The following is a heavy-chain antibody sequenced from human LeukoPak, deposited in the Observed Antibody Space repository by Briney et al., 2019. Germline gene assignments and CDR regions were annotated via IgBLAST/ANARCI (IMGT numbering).Heavy chain of an antibody. V-gene: IGHV4-39*07. D-gene: IGHD2-2*01. Sequence: SETLSLTCTVSGGSISSSSYYWGWIRQPPGKGLEWIGEINHSGSTNYNPSLKSRVTISVDTSKNQFSLKLSSVTAADTAVYYCARGDVYCSNTSCYYYMDVWGKGTTVTVSS. J-gene: IGHJ6*03. CDR1: GGSISSSSYY. CDR2: INHSGST. CDR3: ARGDVYCSNTSCYYYMDV.